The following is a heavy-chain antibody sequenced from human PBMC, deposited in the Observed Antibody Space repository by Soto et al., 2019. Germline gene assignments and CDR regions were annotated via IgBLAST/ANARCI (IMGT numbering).Heavy chain of an antibody. CDR1: GYTFTSYG. J-gene: IGHJ4*02. D-gene: IGHD3-10*01. V-gene: IGHV1-18*01. CDR3: AREYYYGAGGAY. Sequence: QVQLVQSGAEVKKPGASVKVSCKASGYTFTSYGISWVRQAPGQGLEWMGWISAYNGNTNYAQKLQGRVTMTTDTSTSAAHRERRSLRSDDTAVYCCAREYYYGAGGAYWGQGTLVTVSS. CDR2: ISAYNGNT.